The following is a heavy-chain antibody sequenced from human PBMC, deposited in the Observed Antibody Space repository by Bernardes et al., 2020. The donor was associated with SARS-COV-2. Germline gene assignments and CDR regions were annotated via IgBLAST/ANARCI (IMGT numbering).Heavy chain of an antibody. D-gene: IGHD3-10*01. CDR3: AKSLYYYASGSYYYPPNYYYYGMDV. J-gene: IGHJ6*02. CDR1: GGSFSGYF. V-gene: IGHV4-34*01. Sequence: SETLSLTCGVSGGSFSGYFWIWIRQPPGKGLEWIGEINHSGTTKYNPSLKSRVTISVDTSKNQFSLKLSSVTAADTAVYYCAKSLYYYASGSYYYPPNYYYYGMDVWGQGTTVTVSS. CDR2: INHSGTT.